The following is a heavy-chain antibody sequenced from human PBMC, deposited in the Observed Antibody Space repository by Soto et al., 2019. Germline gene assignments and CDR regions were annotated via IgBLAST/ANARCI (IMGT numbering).Heavy chain of an antibody. J-gene: IGHJ5*02. V-gene: IGHV3-30*18. D-gene: IGHD3-10*01. CDR3: AKGAVGSGSHWFDP. CDR2: ISYDGSNK. CDR1: GFTFSSYG. Sequence: PGGSLSLSCAASGFTFSSYGMHWVRQAPGKGLEWVAVISYDGSNKYYADSVKGRFTISRDNSKNTLYLQMNSLRAEDTAVYYCAKGAVGSGSHWFDPWGQGTLVTVSS.